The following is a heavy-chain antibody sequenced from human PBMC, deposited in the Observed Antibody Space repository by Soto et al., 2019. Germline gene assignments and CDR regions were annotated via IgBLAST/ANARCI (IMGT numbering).Heavy chain of an antibody. CDR1: GYTFTDFY. CDR2: INPSGGST. J-gene: IGHJ4*02. Sequence: ASVKVSCKASGYTFTDFYMHWVRQAPGQGLEWMGRINPSGGSTTYAQKFQGRVTMTRDTSTTTVYMELSSLKSEDTAVYYCARYDYNGYYFDYWGQGTLVTVSS. V-gene: IGHV1-46*01. D-gene: IGHD4-4*01. CDR3: ARYDYNGYYFDY.